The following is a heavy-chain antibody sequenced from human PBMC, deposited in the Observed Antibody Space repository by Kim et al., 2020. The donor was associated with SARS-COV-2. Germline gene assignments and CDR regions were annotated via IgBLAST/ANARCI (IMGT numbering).Heavy chain of an antibody. D-gene: IGHD6-13*01. V-gene: IGHV3-43*01. J-gene: IGHJ6*02. CDR3: AKDMEAAAGTSGMDV. Sequence: DSVKSRFTISRDNSKNSLYLQMNSLRTEDTALYYCAKDMEAAAGTSGMDVWGQGTTVTVSS.